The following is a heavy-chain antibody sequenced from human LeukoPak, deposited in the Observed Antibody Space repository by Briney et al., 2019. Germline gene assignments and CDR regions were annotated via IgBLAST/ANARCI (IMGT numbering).Heavy chain of an antibody. CDR2: IYHSGST. D-gene: IGHD3-10*01. Sequence: SGTLSLTCAVSGGSISGSNWWGWVRQPPGKGLEWIGEIYHSGSTNYNPSLESRVTISVDKSKNQFSLKLRSVTAADTAVYYCARQTYYGSGSYYNGDAFDIWGQGTMVTVSS. J-gene: IGHJ3*02. V-gene: IGHV4-4*02. CDR3: ARQTYYGSGSYYNGDAFDI. CDR1: GGSISGSNW.